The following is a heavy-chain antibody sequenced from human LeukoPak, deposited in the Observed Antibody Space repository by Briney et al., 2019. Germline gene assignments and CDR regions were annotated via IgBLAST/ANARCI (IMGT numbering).Heavy chain of an antibody. CDR1: GGSISSGDYY. CDR3: ASTNCSSAGCYGVNWFDP. V-gene: IGHV4-30-4*08. J-gene: IGHJ5*02. Sequence: PSQTLSLTCTVSGGSISSGDYYWSWIRQPPGKGLEWIGYIYYSGNTFHYNPSLKSRVNISVDTSKNQFSLRLSSVTAVDTAVYYCASTNCSSAGCYGVNWFDPWGQGTLVTVSS. CDR2: IYYSGNT. D-gene: IGHD2-2*01.